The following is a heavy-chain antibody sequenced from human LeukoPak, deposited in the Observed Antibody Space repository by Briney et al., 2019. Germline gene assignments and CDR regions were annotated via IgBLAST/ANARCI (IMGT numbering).Heavy chain of an antibody. J-gene: IGHJ6*02. CDR1: GGSFSGYY. CDR3: ARSTTSQPYYYYGMDV. V-gene: IGHV4-34*01. CDR2: INHSGST. Sequence: SETLSLTCAVYGGSFSGYYWSWIRQPPGKGLEWIGEINHSGSTNYNPSLKSRVTISVDTSKNQFSLKLSSVTAADTAVYYCARSTTSQPYYYYGMDVWGQGTTVTLSS. D-gene: IGHD6-6*01.